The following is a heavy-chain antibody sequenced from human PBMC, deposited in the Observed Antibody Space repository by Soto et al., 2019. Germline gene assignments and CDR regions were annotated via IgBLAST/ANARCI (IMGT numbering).Heavy chain of an antibody. CDR2: IYWDDDK. CDR1: GFSLSTSGVG. V-gene: IGHV2-5*02. CDR3: AHESGYSYGGSWFDP. D-gene: IGHD5-18*01. J-gene: IGHJ5*02. Sequence: QITLKESGPTLVKPTQTLTLTCTISGFSLSTSGVGVGWIRQPPGKALEWLALIYWDDDKRYSPSLKSRLTITKDTSKNQVVLTMTNMDPVDTATYYCAHESGYSYGGSWFDPWGQGTLVTVSS.